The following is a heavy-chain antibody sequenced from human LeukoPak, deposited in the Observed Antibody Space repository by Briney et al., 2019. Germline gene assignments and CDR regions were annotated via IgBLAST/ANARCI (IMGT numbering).Heavy chain of an antibody. V-gene: IGHV1-2*02. D-gene: IGHD6-19*01. CDR3: AREKVSGSGWYFDYFDY. CDR1: GYTFTGYY. CDR2: INPNSGGT. Sequence: ASVKVSCKASGYTFTGYYMHGVRQAPGQGLEWIGWINPNSGGTNYAQKFQGRVTMTRDTSISTAYMELSRLRSDDTAVYYCAREKVSGSGWYFDYFDYWGQGTLVTVSS. J-gene: IGHJ4*02.